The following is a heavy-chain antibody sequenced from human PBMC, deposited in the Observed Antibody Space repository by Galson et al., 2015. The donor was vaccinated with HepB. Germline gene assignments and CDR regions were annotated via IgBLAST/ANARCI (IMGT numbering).Heavy chain of an antibody. D-gene: IGHD1-26*01. CDR3: VKDGASF. J-gene: IGHJ3*01. CDR2: ISSNGGST. CDR1: GYTFTGYY. Sequence: SCKASGYTFTGYYMHWVRQAPGKGLEYVSAISSNGGSTYYADSVKGRFTISRDNSKNTLYLQMSSLRAEDTAVYYCVKDGASFWGQGTMVTVSS. V-gene: IGHV3-64D*06.